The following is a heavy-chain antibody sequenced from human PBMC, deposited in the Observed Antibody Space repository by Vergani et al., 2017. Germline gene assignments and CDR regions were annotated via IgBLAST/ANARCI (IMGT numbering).Heavy chain of an antibody. D-gene: IGHD2-15*01. J-gene: IGHJ6*02. CDR1: GYSFTSYW. Sequence: EVQLVQSGAEVIKPGESLKISCKGSGYSFTSYWIGWVRQMPGKGLEWMGIIYPGDSDTRYSPSFQGQVTISADKSISTAYLQWSSLKASDTAMYYCARHRGWGLVVVAATPWYYYYGMDVWGQGTTVTVSS. CDR2: IYPGDSDT. V-gene: IGHV5-51*01. CDR3: ARHRGWGLVVVAATPWYYYYGMDV.